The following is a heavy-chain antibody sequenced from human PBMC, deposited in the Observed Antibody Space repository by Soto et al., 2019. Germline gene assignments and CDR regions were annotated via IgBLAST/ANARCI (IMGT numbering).Heavy chain of an antibody. D-gene: IGHD2-15*01. V-gene: IGHV1-18*01. CDR3: ARLRGYCSGGSCPHNDY. CDR1: GYTFTSYG. Sequence: ASVKVSCKASGYTFTSYGISWVRQAPGQGLEWMGWISAYNGNTNYAQKLQGRVTMTTDTSTSTAYMELRSLRSDDTAVYYCARLRGYCSGGSCPHNDYWGQGTLVTVSS. J-gene: IGHJ4*02. CDR2: ISAYNGNT.